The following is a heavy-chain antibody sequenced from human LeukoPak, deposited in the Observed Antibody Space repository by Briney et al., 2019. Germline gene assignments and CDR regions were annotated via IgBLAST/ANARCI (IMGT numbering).Heavy chain of an antibody. CDR3: ARGAGYRRFDY. CDR1: GDSIISDDYY. V-gene: IGHV4-30-4*01. D-gene: IGHD5-24*01. J-gene: IGHJ4*02. Sequence: SETLSLTCTVSGDSIISDDYYWRWIRQPPGKGLEYIGCVYYSESTFYNPSLRSRATISADTSKNQFSLRLSSVTAADTAVYYCARGAGYRRFDYWGQGALVIVSS. CDR2: VYYSEST.